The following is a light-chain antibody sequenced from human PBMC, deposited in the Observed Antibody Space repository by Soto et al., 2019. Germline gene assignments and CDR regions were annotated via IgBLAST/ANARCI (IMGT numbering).Light chain of an antibody. CDR3: QQYGSSLGLT. V-gene: IGKV3-20*01. J-gene: IGKJ4*01. CDR2: GAS. CDR1: QSVSSTY. Sequence: EIVLTQSPGTLSLCPGERATLSCGASQSVSSTYLAWYQQKPGQAPRLLIYGASNRATGIPDRFSGSGSGTDFTLTISRLEPEDFAVYSCQQYGSSLGLTFGGGTKVGIK.